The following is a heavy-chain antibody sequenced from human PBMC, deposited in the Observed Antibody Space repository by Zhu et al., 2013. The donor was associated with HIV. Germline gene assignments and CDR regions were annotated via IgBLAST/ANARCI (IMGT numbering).Heavy chain of an antibody. D-gene: IGHD3-22*01. CDR1: GGSISSSNW. Sequence: QVQLQESGPGLVKPSGTLSLTCAVSGGSISSSNWWSWVRQPPGKGLEWIGEIYHSGSTNYNPSLKSRVTISVDKSKNQFSLKLSSVTAADTAVYYCARGSLYYYDSSGYPRGYFDLWGRGTLVTVSS. CDR3: ARGSLYYYDSSGYPRGYFDL. V-gene: IGHV4-4*02. CDR2: IYHSGST. J-gene: IGHJ2*01.